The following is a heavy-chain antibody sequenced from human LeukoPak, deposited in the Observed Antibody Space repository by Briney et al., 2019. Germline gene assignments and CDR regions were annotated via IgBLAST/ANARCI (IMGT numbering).Heavy chain of an antibody. Sequence: NSSETLSLTWTVPGGSISSYFWSWIRQPPGKGLEWIGYIYYSGSTNYNPSLKSRVTISVDTSKNQFSLKLSSVTAADTAVYYCARLPGATSNVDYWGQGTLVTVSS. CDR3: ARLPGATSNVDY. V-gene: IGHV4-59*08. D-gene: IGHD1-26*01. J-gene: IGHJ4*02. CDR1: GGSISSYF. CDR2: IYYSGST.